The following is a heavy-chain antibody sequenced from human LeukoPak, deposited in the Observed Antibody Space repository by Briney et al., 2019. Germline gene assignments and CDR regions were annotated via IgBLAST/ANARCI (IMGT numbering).Heavy chain of an antibody. CDR1: GYTFANFG. J-gene: IGHJ4*02. Sequence: GASVKVSCKASGYTFANFGITWVRQAPGQGLEWMGLISVYNGNTNYAQNLQGRVTLTTDTSTSTAYMELRSLRSDDTALYYCARTCSSSSCYMVHWGQGTLVTVSS. V-gene: IGHV1-18*01. CDR2: ISVYNGNT. D-gene: IGHD2-2*02. CDR3: ARTCSSSSCYMVH.